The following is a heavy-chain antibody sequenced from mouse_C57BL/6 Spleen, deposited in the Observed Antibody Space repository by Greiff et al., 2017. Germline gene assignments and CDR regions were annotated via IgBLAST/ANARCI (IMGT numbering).Heavy chain of an antibody. V-gene: IGHV1-39*01. D-gene: IGHD3-2*02. CDR1: GYSFTDYN. CDR2: INPNYGTT. CDR3: AETAQATSWFAY. J-gene: IGHJ3*01. Sequence: EVKLLESGPELVKPGASVKISCKASGYSFTDYNMNWVKQSNGKSLEWIGVINPNYGTTSYNQKFKGKATLTVDQSSSTAYMQLNSLTSEDSAVYYCAETAQATSWFAYWGQGTLVTVSA.